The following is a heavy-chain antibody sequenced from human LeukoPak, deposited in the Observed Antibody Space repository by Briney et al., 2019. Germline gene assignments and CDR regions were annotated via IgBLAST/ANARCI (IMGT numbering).Heavy chain of an antibody. CDR2: IKQDGSEK. Sequence: GGSLRLSCAASGFTFSSYSMNWVRQAPGKGLEWVANIKQDGSEKYYVDSVKGRFTISRDNAKNSLYLQMNSLRAEDTAVYYCARGPAAMPDYYYYYYMDVWGKGTTVTVSS. D-gene: IGHD2-2*01. CDR1: GFTFSSYS. CDR3: ARGPAAMPDYYYYYYMDV. V-gene: IGHV3-7*01. J-gene: IGHJ6*03.